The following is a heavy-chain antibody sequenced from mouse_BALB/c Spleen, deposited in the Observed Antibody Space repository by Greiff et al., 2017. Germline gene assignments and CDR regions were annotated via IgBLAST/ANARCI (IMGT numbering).Heavy chain of an antibody. D-gene: IGHD2-4*01. CDR3: VVYDYDETYYAMDY. Sequence: GGGLVQPKGSLKLSCAAPGFTFNTYAMNWVRQAPGKGLEWVARIRSKSNNYATYYADSVKDRFTISRDDSQSMLYLQMNNLKTEDTAMYYCVVYDYDETYYAMDYWGQGTSVTVSS. CDR2: IRSKSNNYAT. J-gene: IGHJ4*01. CDR1: GFTFNTYA. V-gene: IGHV10-1*02.